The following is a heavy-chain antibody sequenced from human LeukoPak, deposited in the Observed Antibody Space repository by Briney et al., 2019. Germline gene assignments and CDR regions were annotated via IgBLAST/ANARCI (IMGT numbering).Heavy chain of an antibody. V-gene: IGHV4-4*09. J-gene: IGHJ4*02. CDR2: IYTSGST. D-gene: IGHD4-23*01. Sequence: SETLSLTCTVSGGSISSYYWGWIRQPPGKGLEWIGYIYTSGSTNYNPSLKSRVTISVDTSKNQFSLKLSSVTAADTAVYYCARGRGYGGNSRWGQGTLVTVSS. CDR3: ARGRGYGGNSR. CDR1: GGSISSYY.